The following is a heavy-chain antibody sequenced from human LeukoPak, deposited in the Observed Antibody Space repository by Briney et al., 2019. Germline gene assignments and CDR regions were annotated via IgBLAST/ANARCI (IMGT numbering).Heavy chain of an antibody. CDR1: GFTFSSYA. CDR2: ISGSGGST. Sequence: PGGSLRLSCAASGFTFSSYAMSWVPQAPGKGLEWVSAISGSGGSTYYADSVKGRFTISRDNSKNTLYLQMNSLRAEDTAVYYCAKAEVAGTVGATDYWGQGTLVTVSS. CDR3: AKAEVAGTVGATDY. D-gene: IGHD6-19*01. V-gene: IGHV3-23*01. J-gene: IGHJ4*02.